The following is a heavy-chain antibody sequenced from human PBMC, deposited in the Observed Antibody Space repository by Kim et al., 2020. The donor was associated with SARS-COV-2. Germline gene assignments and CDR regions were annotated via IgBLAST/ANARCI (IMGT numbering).Heavy chain of an antibody. CDR3: ARGITVTGYYYYGMDV. V-gene: IGHV1-46*01. CDR1: GYTFTSYY. J-gene: IGHJ6*02. Sequence: ASVKVSCKASGYTFTSYYMHWVRQAPGQGLEWMGIINPSGGSTSYAQKFQGRVTMTRDTSTSTVYMELSSLRSEDTAVYYCARGITVTGYYYYGMDVWGQGTTVTVSS. D-gene: IGHD4-17*01. CDR2: INPSGGST.